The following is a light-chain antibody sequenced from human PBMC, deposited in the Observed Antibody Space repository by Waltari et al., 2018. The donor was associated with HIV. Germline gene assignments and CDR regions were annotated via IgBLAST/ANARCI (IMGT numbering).Light chain of an antibody. CDR3: CSYAGSSTLEV. V-gene: IGLV2-23*01. J-gene: IGLJ2*01. CDR2: EGS. CDR1: SSDVGSHNL. Sequence: QYALTQPASVSGSPGQSTTISCTGTSSDVGSHNLVSWYQQPPGTAPKPMIYEGSKRPSGVSNRFSGSKSGNTASLTISGLQAEDEADYYGCSYAGSSTLEVFGGGTKLTVL.